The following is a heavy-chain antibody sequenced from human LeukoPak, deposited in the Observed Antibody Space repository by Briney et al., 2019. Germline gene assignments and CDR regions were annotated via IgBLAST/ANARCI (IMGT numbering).Heavy chain of an antibody. D-gene: IGHD7-27*01. Sequence: ASVKASCKASGYTFTSYGISWVRQAPGQGLERMGWISAYNGNTNYAQKLQGRVTMTTDTSTSTAYMELRSLRSDDTAVYYCARVRPNWGYLDYWGQGTLVTVSS. CDR2: ISAYNGNT. V-gene: IGHV1-18*01. CDR3: ARVRPNWGYLDY. J-gene: IGHJ4*02. CDR1: GYTFTSYG.